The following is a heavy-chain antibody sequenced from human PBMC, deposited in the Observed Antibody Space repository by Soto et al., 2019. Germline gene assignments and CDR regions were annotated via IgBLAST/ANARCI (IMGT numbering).Heavy chain of an antibody. Sequence: QVQLVQSGAEVKKPGSSVKVSCKASGGTFSSYAISWVRQAPGQGLEGMGGIIPIFGTANYAQKFQGRVTITADEYTSTAYMELSSLRSEDTAVYYCERDGTMVRGVIIRGAFDIWGQGTMVTVSS. J-gene: IGHJ3*02. V-gene: IGHV1-69*01. CDR2: IIPIFGTA. CDR1: GGTFSSYA. CDR3: ERDGTMVRGVIIRGAFDI. D-gene: IGHD3-10*01.